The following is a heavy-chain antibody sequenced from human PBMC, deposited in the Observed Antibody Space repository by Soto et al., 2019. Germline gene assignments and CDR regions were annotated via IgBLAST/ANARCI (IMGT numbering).Heavy chain of an antibody. CDR2: IYYSGST. CDR3: ARHGRAGYGNIDF. D-gene: IGHD1-1*01. J-gene: IGHJ4*02. CDR1: GGSINSVSYY. V-gene: IGHV4-39*01. Sequence: PSETLSLTCTVSGGSINSVSYYWGWIRQPPGKGLEWIGSIYYSGSTYYNPSLKSRVTISVDTSKNQFSLQLSSVTAADTAVYYCARHGRAGYGNIDFWGQGILVTVSS.